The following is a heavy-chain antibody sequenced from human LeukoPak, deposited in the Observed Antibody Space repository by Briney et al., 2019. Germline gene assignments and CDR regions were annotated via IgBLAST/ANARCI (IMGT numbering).Heavy chain of an antibody. D-gene: IGHD4-17*01. J-gene: IGHJ4*02. CDR1: GGSISSGTSY. Sequence: SETLSLTCTVSGGSISSGTSYWSWIRQPPGEGLEWIGYIYHSGTSYYNPSLRSRVTISVDTSKNQFSLNLSSVTDADTAVYYCARRDVTTHRFDYWGQGTLVTVSS. V-gene: IGHV4-30-4*01. CDR3: ARRDVTTHRFDY. CDR2: IYHSGTS.